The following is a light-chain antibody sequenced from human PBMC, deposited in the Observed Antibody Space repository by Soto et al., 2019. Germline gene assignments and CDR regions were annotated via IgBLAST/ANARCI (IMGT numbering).Light chain of an antibody. CDR3: QQRSNWPT. Sequence: EIVLTQSLAILSLSPGVRATLSCRASQSVSSYLAWYQQKPGQAPRLLIYDASNRATGIPARFSGSGSGTDFTLTISSLEPEDFAVYYCQQRSNWPTFGQGTKV. CDR2: DAS. V-gene: IGKV3-11*01. CDR1: QSVSSY. J-gene: IGKJ1*01.